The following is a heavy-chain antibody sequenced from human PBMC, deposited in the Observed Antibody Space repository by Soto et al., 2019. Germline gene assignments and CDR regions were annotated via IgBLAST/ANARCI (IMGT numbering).Heavy chain of an antibody. CDR2: ISWNDDK. J-gene: IGHJ2*01. Sequence: QITLKESGPTLVKPTQTLTLTCTFPGFSLSTSVVGMGWIRQPPGKALEWLALISWNDDKRYSPSLKSRLTITKDTSRDQVVRTMTNMNPVDTGTYYCARAKYYADFDWHFDLWGRGTLVTVSA. V-gene: IGHV2-5*01. CDR3: ARAKYYADFDWHFDL. D-gene: IGHD4-17*01. CDR1: GFSLSTSVVG.